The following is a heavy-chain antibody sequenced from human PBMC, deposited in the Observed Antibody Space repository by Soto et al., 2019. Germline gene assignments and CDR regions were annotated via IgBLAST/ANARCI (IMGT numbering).Heavy chain of an antibody. J-gene: IGHJ4*02. D-gene: IGHD3-16*01. CDR3: AKDMTDTSRIPLAGVGGAFDS. CDR1: GFGFSSVA. CDR2: ISRSGAVT. Sequence: EVHLLESGGGLIQSGGSLRLSCAASGFGFSSVALSWVRQTPGKGLEWVAGISRSGAVTFYADSVKGRFTISRDNSKNTLYLQMSSLRAEETATYYCAKDMTDTSRIPLAGVGGAFDSWGQGTLVTVSS. V-gene: IGHV3-23*01.